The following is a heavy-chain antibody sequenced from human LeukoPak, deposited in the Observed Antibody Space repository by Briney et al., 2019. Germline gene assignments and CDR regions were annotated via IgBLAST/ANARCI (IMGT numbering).Heavy chain of an antibody. D-gene: IGHD6-19*01. CDR2: ISSTSNYI. J-gene: IGHJ4*02. CDR3: ARHRAVAGTWPPFFFDY. Sequence: GGSLRLSCAASGFTFSSYSMSWARQAPGKGLEWVSSISSTSNYIYYADSVKGRFTISRDNAKNSLYLQMDTLRAEDTAVYYCARHRAVAGTWPPFFFDYWGQGTLVTVSS. V-gene: IGHV3-21*01. CDR1: GFTFSSYS.